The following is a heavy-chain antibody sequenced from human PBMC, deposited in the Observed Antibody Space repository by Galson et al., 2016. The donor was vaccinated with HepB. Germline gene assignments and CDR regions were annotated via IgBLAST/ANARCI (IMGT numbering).Heavy chain of an antibody. Sequence: SLRLSCAASGFTFSTSGLHWVRQAPGKGLEWVAVIWHDGSNKYYADAVEGRFTISRDSSTLYLQMNSLRAEDTAVYYCARDRLASGNHLDYWGQGTLVTVSS. J-gene: IGHJ4*02. CDR1: GFTFSTSG. CDR2: IWHDGSNK. CDR3: ARDRLASGNHLDY. D-gene: IGHD4-23*01. V-gene: IGHV3-33*01.